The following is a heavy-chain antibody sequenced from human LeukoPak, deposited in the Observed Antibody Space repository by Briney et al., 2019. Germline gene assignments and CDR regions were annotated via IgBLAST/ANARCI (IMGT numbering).Heavy chain of an antibody. V-gene: IGHV1-69*05. Sequence: SVKVSFKASGGTFTSYAISWVGQAPGQGGKGMGGIIPIFCTANSAQKFQGRVTTTTAASTSTPYMELSRLRSADTAVYYCARATSSFPQQLVLWAFDIRGQGTMATVSA. D-gene: IGHD6-13*01. CDR2: IIPIFCTA. J-gene: IGHJ3*02. CDR3: ARATSSFPQQLVLWAFDI. CDR1: GGTFTSYA.